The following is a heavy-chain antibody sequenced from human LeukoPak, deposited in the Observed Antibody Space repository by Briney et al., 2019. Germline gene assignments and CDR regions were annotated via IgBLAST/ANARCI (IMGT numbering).Heavy chain of an antibody. J-gene: IGHJ4*02. V-gene: IGHV4-61*02. CDR1: GGSISSGGYY. Sequence: SSQTLSLTCTVSGGSISSGGYYWSWIRQPAGKGLEYLGRIHSSGSTNYNPSLTSRVTISRDTSKNHYSLKLSSVTATDTAVYYCARDQTYSGSGIYTYFDYWGQGILVTVSS. D-gene: IGHD3-10*01. CDR2: IHSSGST. CDR3: ARDQTYSGSGIYTYFDY.